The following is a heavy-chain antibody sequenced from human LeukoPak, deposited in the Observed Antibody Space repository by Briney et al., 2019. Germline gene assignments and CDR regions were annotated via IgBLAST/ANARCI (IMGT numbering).Heavy chain of an antibody. CDR1: GGSFSGYY. D-gene: IGHD2-15*01. V-gene: IGHV4-34*01. Sequence: SETLSLTCAVYGGSFSGYYWSWIRQPPGKGLEWIGSIYYSEGTYYNPSLKSRVTISIDTSKNQFSLKVNSVTAADTAVYYCVRDRFCSGRSCYGPPDDWGQGARVTVSS. CDR2: IYYSEGT. J-gene: IGHJ4*02. CDR3: VRDRFCSGRSCYGPPDD.